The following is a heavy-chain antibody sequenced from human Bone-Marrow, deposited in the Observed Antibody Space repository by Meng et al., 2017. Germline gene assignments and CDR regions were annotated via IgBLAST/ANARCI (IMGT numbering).Heavy chain of an antibody. J-gene: IGHJ4*02. Sequence: SVKVSCKASGVTFSSYTISWVRQAPGQGLEWMGRIIPILGIANYAQKFQGRVTITADKSTSTAYMELSSLRSEDTAVYYCARDLLEGYYDSSGYYFREVRLDYWGQGTLVTVSS. CDR3: ARDLLEGYYDSSGYYFREVRLDY. CDR1: GVTFSSYT. CDR2: IIPILGIA. D-gene: IGHD3-22*01. V-gene: IGHV1-69*04.